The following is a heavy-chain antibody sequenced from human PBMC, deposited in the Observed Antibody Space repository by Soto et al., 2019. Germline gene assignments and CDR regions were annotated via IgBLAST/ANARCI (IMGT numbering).Heavy chain of an antibody. Sequence: QLQESGTGLVKPSETLSLICSVSNDSISNSSRYWGWIRQPPGMGLEWIGSIFSSGDTVYNPSLQSRVTISMDASKDQFSLKMTSVTSADTAIYYCARHPSVFYWGQGILVTVSS. CDR2: IFSSGDT. CDR1: NDSISNSSRY. J-gene: IGHJ4*02. CDR3: ARHPSVFY. V-gene: IGHV4-39*01.